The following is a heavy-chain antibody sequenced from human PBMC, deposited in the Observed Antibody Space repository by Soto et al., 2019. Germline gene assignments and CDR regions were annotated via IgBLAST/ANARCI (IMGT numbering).Heavy chain of an antibody. CDR3: ATRIGNIGWYWLDT. Sequence: SVKVSWDASGFTFISSAGQWVRQARGQPLEWIGWIVLGNGNTNYAQKFQQRVTITRDMSTSTAYMEVRSLTYEDTAVYYCATRIGNIGWYWLDTWGQGTLVTVSA. CDR1: GFTFISSA. CDR2: IVLGNGNT. J-gene: IGHJ5*02. V-gene: IGHV1-58*01. D-gene: IGHD6-19*01.